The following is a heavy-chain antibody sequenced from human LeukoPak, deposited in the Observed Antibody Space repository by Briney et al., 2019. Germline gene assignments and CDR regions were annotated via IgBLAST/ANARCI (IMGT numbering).Heavy chain of an antibody. J-gene: IGHJ6*03. Sequence: PGGSLRLSCAASGFTFRSYWMTWVRQAPGKGLEWVANIKQDGSEKHYVDSVKGRFTISRDNAKNSLYLQMNSLRAEDMALYYCAKASGSYYYYYIDVWGKGTTVTVSS. CDR1: GFTFRSYW. D-gene: IGHD3-10*01. CDR2: IKQDGSEK. CDR3: AKASGSYYYYYIDV. V-gene: IGHV3-7*03.